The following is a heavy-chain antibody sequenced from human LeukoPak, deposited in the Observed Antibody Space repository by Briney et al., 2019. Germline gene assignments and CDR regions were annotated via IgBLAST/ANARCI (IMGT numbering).Heavy chain of an antibody. V-gene: IGHV4-59*01. D-gene: IGHD3-22*01. CDR2: IYYSGST. CDR1: GGSISSYY. Sequence: SETLSLTCTVSGGSISSYYWSWIRQPPGKGLEWIGYIYYSGSTNYNPSLKSRVTISVDTSKNQFSLKLSSVTAADTAVYYCVRAYYDSSGYLYDAFDIWGQGTMVTVSS. CDR3: VRAYYDSSGYLYDAFDI. J-gene: IGHJ3*02.